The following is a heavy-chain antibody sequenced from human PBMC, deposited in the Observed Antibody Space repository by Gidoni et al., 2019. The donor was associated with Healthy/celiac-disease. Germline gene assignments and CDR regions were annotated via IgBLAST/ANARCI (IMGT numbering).Heavy chain of an antibody. CDR2: INHSGST. D-gene: IGHD4-17*01. J-gene: IGHJ4*02. CDR3: ARGRVYGDLDY. V-gene: IGHV4-34*01. Sequence: QVQLQQWGAGLLKPSETLSLTCAVYGGSFSGYYWSWIRQPPGKGLEWIGEINHSGSTNYNPSLKSRVTISVDTSKNQFSLKLSSVTAADTAVYYCARGRVYGDLDYWGQGTLVTVSS. CDR1: GGSFSGYY.